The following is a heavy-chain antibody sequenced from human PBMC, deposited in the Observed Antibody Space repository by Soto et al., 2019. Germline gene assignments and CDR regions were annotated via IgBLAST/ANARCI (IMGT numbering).Heavy chain of an antibody. CDR1: GYSFTSYW. CDR3: ARLFPAGTYSYYGMHV. CDR2: IDPSDSYT. Sequence: GESLKISCKGSGYSFTSYWISWVRQMPGKGLEWMGRIDPSDSYTNYSPSFQGHVTISADKSISTAYLQWSSLKASDTAMYYCARLFPAGTYSYYGMHVWGQGTTVTVSS. V-gene: IGHV5-10-1*01. J-gene: IGHJ6*02. D-gene: IGHD6-13*01.